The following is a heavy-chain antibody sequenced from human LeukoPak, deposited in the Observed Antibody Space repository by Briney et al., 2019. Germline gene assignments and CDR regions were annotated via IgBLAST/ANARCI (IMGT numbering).Heavy chain of an antibody. CDR3: ARHSGQQLIYLDY. V-gene: IGHV4-39*01. Sequence: SETLSLTCTVSGGSISSRGYYWGWIRQPPGKGLEWIGTITYSGSTYFSPSVKSRVTMSMDTSKNQFSLKLSSVTAADTAVYYCARHSGQQLIYLDYWGQGTLVTVSS. J-gene: IGHJ4*02. CDR1: GGSISSRGYY. D-gene: IGHD6-13*01. CDR2: ITYSGST.